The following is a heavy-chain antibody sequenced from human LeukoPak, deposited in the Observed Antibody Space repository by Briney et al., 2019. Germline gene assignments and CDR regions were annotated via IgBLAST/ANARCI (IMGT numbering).Heavy chain of an antibody. D-gene: IGHD1-26*01. CDR3: ARVRVGATMEI. CDR1: GYSISTGYY. Sequence: SETLSLTCTVSGYSISTGYYWSWIRQPPGTGLEWIGEINHSGSTNYNPSLKSRVTISVDTSKNQFSLKLSSVTAADTAVYYCARVRVGATMEIWGQGTLVTVSS. J-gene: IGHJ4*02. CDR2: INHSGST. V-gene: IGHV4-34*01.